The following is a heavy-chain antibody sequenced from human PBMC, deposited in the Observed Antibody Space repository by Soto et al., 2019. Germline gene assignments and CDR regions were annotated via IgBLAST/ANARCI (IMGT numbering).Heavy chain of an antibody. Sequence: PGGSLRLSCATSGFIFSDYYMHWIRQAPGKGLEWISYISGNGRIIQYADSAKGRFTISRDNAQNSLYLQMNSLRAEDTALYFCARDFDADSRTDSDYWGQGPLVTLSS. CDR1: GFIFSDYY. V-gene: IGHV3-11*01. J-gene: IGHJ4*02. D-gene: IGHD4-17*01. CDR3: ARDFDADSRTDSDY. CDR2: ISGNGRII.